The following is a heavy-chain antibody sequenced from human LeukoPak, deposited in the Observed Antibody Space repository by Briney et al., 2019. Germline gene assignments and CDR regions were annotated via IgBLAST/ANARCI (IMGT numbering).Heavy chain of an antibody. CDR1: GGSISSYY. CDR3: ARVFDS. V-gene: IGHV4-4*09. J-gene: IGHJ4*02. Sequence: SETLSLTCTVSGGSISSYYWSWIRQTPGKGLEWIGYIYASGSTTYNPSLKSRVTISIDTSKNQFSLKLTYVTAADTAVYYCARVFDSWGQGTLVTVSS. CDR2: IYASGST.